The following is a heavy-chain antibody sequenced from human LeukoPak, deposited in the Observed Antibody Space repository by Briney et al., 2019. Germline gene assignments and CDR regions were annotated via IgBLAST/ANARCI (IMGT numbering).Heavy chain of an antibody. J-gene: IGHJ4*02. V-gene: IGHV3-23*01. CDR1: GFTFSSYA. D-gene: IGHD3-9*01. CDR2: ISGSGGST. Sequence: GGSLRLSCAASGFTFSSYAMSWLRQAPGKGLEWVSAISGSGGSTYYADSVKGRFTISRDNSKNTVYLQMNSLRAEDTAVYYCARPMDFDWLLSFDYWGQGTLVTVSS. CDR3: ARPMDFDWLLSFDY.